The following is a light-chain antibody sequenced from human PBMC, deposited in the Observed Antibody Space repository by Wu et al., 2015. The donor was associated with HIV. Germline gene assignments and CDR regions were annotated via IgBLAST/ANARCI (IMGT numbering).Light chain of an antibody. J-gene: IGKJ2*01. CDR1: QSVSSN. Sequence: EIVMTQSPATLSVSPGERATLSCRASQSVSSNLAWYQQKPGQAPRLLIYGASTRATGIPARFSGSGSGTEFTLTISSMQSEDFAVYYCQQYNNWPPHT. CDR3: QQYNNWPPHT. V-gene: IGKV3-15*01. CDR2: GAS.